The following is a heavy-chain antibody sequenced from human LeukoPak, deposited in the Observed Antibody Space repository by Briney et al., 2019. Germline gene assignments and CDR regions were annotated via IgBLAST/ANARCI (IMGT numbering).Heavy chain of an antibody. J-gene: IGHJ6*02. V-gene: IGHV3-30-3*01. D-gene: IGHD6-13*01. Sequence: GGSLRLSCAASGFTFSSYAMHWVRQAPGKGLEWVAVISYDGSNKYYADSVKGRFTISRDNSKNTLYLQMNSLRAEDTAVYYCAREDSSAELYYGMDVWGQGTTVTVSS. CDR2: ISYDGSNK. CDR3: AREDSSAELYYGMDV. CDR1: GFTFSSYA.